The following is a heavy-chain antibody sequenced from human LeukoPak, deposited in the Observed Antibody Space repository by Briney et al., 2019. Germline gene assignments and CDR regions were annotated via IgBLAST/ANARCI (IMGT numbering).Heavy chain of an antibody. J-gene: IGHJ3*02. V-gene: IGHV3-21*01. D-gene: IGHD6-13*01. Sequence: GGSLRLSCAASGFTFSSYSMNWVRQAPGKGLEWVSSISSSSSYIYYADSVKGRFTISRDNAKNSLYLQMNSLRAEDTAVYYCARLRAAAEDAFDIWGQGTTVTVSS. CDR2: ISSSSSYI. CDR3: ARLRAAAEDAFDI. CDR1: GFTFSSYS.